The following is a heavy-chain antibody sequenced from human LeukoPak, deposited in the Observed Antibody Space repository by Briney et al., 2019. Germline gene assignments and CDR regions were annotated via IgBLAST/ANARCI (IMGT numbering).Heavy chain of an antibody. V-gene: IGHV3-21*06. CDR2: ISSGSSYI. D-gene: IGHD5-24*01. J-gene: IGHJ6*02. CDR3: ARDRSLRDGYNINYYGMDV. Sequence: GGSLSLSCAASGFTFSSYNMNWVRQAPGKGLEWVSSISSGSSYIYYADSVKGRFTISRDNAKNSVYLQMNSLRAEDTAVYYCARDRSLRDGYNINYYGMDVWGQGTTVTVSS. CDR1: GFTFSSYN.